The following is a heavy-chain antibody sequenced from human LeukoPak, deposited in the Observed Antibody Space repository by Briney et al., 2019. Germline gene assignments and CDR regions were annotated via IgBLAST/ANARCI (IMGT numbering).Heavy chain of an antibody. D-gene: IGHD2-15*01. J-gene: IGHJ4*02. CDR2: IYFSGST. CDR1: GDSINSHY. CDR3: ARSPPRYCSGYNCHSWYFDS. Sequence: SETLSLTCTVSGDSINSHYWSRIRQPPGKGLEWIGYIYFSGSTNYNPSLKSRVTISVDTSKNQFSLNLSSVVAADTAVYYCARSPPRYCSGYNCHSWYFDSWGQGTLVTVSS. V-gene: IGHV4-59*11.